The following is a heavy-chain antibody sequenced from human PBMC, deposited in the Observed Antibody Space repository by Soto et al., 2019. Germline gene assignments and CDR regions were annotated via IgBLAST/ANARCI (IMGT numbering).Heavy chain of an antibody. Sequence: GASVKVSCKASENTFSTYLVHWVRQVHGQGLEWMGWHNGYNGQTEYSQKFQGRDTITRDTSAKTAYLELRSLTSEDTAVYYCAGPHDRAGLGTWGQGTLVTVSS. CDR1: ENTFSTYL. J-gene: IGHJ5*02. D-gene: IGHD1-1*01. V-gene: IGHV1-3*01. CDR3: AGPHDRAGLGT. CDR2: HNGYNGQT.